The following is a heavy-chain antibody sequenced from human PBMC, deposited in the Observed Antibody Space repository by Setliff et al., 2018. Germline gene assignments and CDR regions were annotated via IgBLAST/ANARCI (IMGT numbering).Heavy chain of an antibody. CDR1: GDSFNNYA. CDR3: ARGSVEYSRGWYYFDY. D-gene: IGHD6-19*01. J-gene: IGHJ4*02. CDR2: IIPILGSA. V-gene: IGHV1-69*13. Sequence: GASVKVSCKASGDSFNNYAISWVRQAPGQGLEWMGGIIPILGSANYARKFQGRVTVTADESTSTAYMELSSLRSEDTAVYYCARGSVEYSRGWYYFDYWAQGTLVTVSS.